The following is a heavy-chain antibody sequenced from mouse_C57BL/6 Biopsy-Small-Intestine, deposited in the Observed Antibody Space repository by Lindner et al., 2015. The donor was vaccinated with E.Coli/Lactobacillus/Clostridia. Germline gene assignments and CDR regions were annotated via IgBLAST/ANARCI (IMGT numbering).Heavy chain of an antibody. CDR2: IYPGSGNT. D-gene: IGHD2-1*01. CDR1: GYTFTDYY. CDR3: ARQSVYYGNFGYAMDY. J-gene: IGHJ4*01. Sequence: VQLQESGPELVKPGASVKISCKASGYTFTDYYINWVKQRPGQGLEWIGWIYPGSGNTKYNEKFKGKATLTVDTSSTTAYMQLSSLTSEDSAVYFCARQSVYYGNFGYAMDYWGQGTSVTVSS. V-gene: IGHV1-84*01.